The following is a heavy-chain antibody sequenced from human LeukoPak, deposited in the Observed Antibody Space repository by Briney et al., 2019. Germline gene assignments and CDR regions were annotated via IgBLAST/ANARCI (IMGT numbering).Heavy chain of an antibody. D-gene: IGHD3-10*01. CDR2: IIPIFGTA. J-gene: IGHJ5*02. CDR3: AREATMVRGVTWSWFDP. CDR1: GYTFSGYY. Sequence: SVKVSCKASGYTFSGYYMHWVRQAPGQGLEWMGGIIPIFGTANYAQKFQGRVTITADESTSTAYMELSSLRSTATAVYYCAREATMVRGVTWSWFDPWGQGTLVTVSS. V-gene: IGHV1-69*13.